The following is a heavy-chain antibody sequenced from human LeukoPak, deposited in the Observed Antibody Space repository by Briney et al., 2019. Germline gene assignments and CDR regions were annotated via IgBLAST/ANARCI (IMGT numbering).Heavy chain of an antibody. CDR2: INIDGSIT. J-gene: IGHJ4*02. CDR3: VRNPLYGYETSCKGFDY. D-gene: IGHD2-2*01. V-gene: IGHV3-74*01. Sequence: GGSLRLSCAASGFTFSNYWMHWVRQAPGKGLVWVSRINIDGSITSYADSVKGRFTISRDNAKNTLYLQMNSLRAEDTAVYYCVRNPLYGYETSCKGFDYWGKGTLSPSPQ. CDR1: GFTFSNYW.